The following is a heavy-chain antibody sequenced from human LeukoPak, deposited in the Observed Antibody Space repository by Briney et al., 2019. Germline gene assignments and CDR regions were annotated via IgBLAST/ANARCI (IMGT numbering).Heavy chain of an antibody. V-gene: IGHV4-38-2*02. D-gene: IGHD2-15*01. Sequence: SETLSLTCTVSGYSISSGYYWGWIRQPAGKGLEWIGRIYSSGSTNYNPSLKSRVTISLDTSKNQFSLKLSSVTAADTAVYYCARDVVVVGDYYYYYMDVWGKGTTVTVSS. J-gene: IGHJ6*03. CDR2: IYSSGST. CDR1: GYSISSGYY. CDR3: ARDVVVVGDYYYYYMDV.